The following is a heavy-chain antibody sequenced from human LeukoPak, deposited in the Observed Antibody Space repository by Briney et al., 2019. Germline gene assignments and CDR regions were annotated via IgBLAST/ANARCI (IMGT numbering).Heavy chain of an antibody. D-gene: IGHD2-2*03. CDR1: GYTFTSYD. Sequence: GASVKVSCKASGYTFTSYDINWVRQATGQGLEWMGWMNPNSGNTGYAQKFQGRVTITRNTSISTAYMELSSLRSEDTAVYYCARRGYCSSTSCYGYWGQGTLVTVSS. CDR2: MNPNSGNT. V-gene: IGHV1-8*03. J-gene: IGHJ4*02. CDR3: ARRGYCSSTSCYGY.